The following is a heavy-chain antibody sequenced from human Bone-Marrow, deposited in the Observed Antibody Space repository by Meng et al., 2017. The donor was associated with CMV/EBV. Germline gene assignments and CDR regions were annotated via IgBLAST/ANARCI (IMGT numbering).Heavy chain of an antibody. Sequence: GEPLKIPCAASGFTFSSYSMNWVRQAPGKGLEWISSISSSSSYIYHADSVKGRFTISRDNAKNSLYLQMNSLRAEDTAVYYCARDRGCSSTSCYTLNGRYVWGQRTTVTVSS. V-gene: IGHV3-21*01. CDR2: ISSSSSYI. D-gene: IGHD2-2*02. CDR1: GFTFSSYS. J-gene: IGHJ6*01. CDR3: ARDRGCSSTSCYTLNGRYV.